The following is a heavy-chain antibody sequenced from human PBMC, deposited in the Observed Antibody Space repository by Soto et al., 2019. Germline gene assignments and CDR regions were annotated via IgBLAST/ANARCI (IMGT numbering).Heavy chain of an antibody. CDR1: GGSISSGGYY. CDR2: IYYSGST. Sequence: HVQLQESGPGLVKPSQTLSLTCTVSGGSISSGGYYWSWIRQHPGKGLEWIGYIYYSGSTYYNPSLTSRVTISVDTSKNQFSLKLSSVTAADTAVYYCARDRRDSSGYYFGFDYWGQGTLVTVSS. V-gene: IGHV4-31*03. CDR3: ARDRRDSSGYYFGFDY. D-gene: IGHD3-22*01. J-gene: IGHJ4*02.